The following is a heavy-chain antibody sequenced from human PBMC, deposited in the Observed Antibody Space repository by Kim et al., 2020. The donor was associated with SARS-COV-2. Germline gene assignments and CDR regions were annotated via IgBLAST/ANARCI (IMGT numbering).Heavy chain of an antibody. Sequence: YYADSVRGRFTISRDNSKNTVDLQMNNLRADDTAVYYCVRDRTNSGWFDYWGPGTLVTVAS. D-gene: IGHD6-19*01. J-gene: IGHJ4*02. CDR3: VRDRTNSGWFDY. V-gene: IGHV3-53*01.